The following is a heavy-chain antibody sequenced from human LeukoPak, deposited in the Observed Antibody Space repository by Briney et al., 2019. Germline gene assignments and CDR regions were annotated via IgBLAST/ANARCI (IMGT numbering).Heavy chain of an antibody. Sequence: GESLKISCKGSGYSFTSYWIGWVRQMPGKGLEWMGIIYPGDSDTRYSPSFQGHVTFSADKSINTVYLQWSSLKVSDTAVYYCARERGGSGYDSGLDYDYWGQGALVTVSS. D-gene: IGHD5-12*01. CDR3: ARERGGSGYDSGLDYDY. V-gene: IGHV5-51*01. CDR1: GYSFTSYW. J-gene: IGHJ4*02. CDR2: IYPGDSDT.